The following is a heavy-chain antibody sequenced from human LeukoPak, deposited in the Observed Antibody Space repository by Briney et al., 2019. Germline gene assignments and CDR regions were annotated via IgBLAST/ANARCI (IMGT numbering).Heavy chain of an antibody. V-gene: IGHV1-2*02. CDR1: GYNFTGNF. CDR2: INSNSGVA. D-gene: IGHD6-6*01. Sequence: GASVKVSCKASGYNFTGNFMHWVRQAPGQGLEWMGWINSNSGVAKYAQKFQGRITTTRDTSIRTGYMGLRSLISDDTAMYYCARSLVNWGRGTLVTVSS. CDR3: ARSLVN. J-gene: IGHJ4*02.